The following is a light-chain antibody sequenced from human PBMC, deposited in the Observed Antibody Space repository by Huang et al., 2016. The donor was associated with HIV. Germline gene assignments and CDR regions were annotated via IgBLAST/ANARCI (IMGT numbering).Light chain of an antibody. Sequence: EIVMTQSPATLSVSPGARATLSCRASQSVSSNLAWYQQKPGQAPRRLSYAASTRAAGIPARCSGSGSGTEFTLTISSLQSEDCAVYYCQQYNNWPRTFGQGTKVEIK. CDR2: AAS. CDR3: QQYNNWPRT. J-gene: IGKJ1*01. CDR1: QSVSSN. V-gene: IGKV3-15*01.